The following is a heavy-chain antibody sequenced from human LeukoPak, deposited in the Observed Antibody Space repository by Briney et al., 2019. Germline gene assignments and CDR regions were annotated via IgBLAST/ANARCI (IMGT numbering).Heavy chain of an antibody. D-gene: IGHD6-13*01. CDR3: ARLYSSSWYGYNWFDP. CDR2: INHSGST. CDR1: GGSFSGYY. Sequence: SETLSLTCAVYGGSFSGYYWSWIRQPPGKGLEWIGEINHSGSTNYNPSLKSRVTISVDTSKNQFSLKLSSVTAADTAVYYCARLYSSSWYGYNWFDPWGQGTLVTVSS. V-gene: IGHV4-34*01. J-gene: IGHJ5*02.